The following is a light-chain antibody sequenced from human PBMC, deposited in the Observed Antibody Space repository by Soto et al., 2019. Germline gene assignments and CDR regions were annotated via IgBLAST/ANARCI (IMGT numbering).Light chain of an antibody. V-gene: IGLV2-8*01. CDR3: SSYAGSNTFVV. J-gene: IGLJ2*01. CDR2: EVT. Sequence: SALSQPPSASGSLGQAVTISCTGTSSDVGDYNYVSWYQQHPGKAPKVMIYEVTKRPSGVPDRFSGSKSGNTAPLTVSGLQAEDEADYYCSSYAGSNTFVVFGGGTKVTVL. CDR1: SSDVGDYNY.